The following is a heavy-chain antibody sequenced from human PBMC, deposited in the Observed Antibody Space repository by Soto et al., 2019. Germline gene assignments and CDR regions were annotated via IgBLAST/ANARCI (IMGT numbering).Heavy chain of an antibody. V-gene: IGHV1-46*03. J-gene: IGHJ5*02. Sequence: ASVKVSCKASGYTFTSYYMHWVRQAPGQGLEWMGIINPSGGSTSYAQKFQGRVTMTRDTSTSTVYMELSSLRSEDTAVYYCARTVATIGEVWVNWFDPWGQGTLVTVSS. CDR3: ARTVATIGEVWVNWFDP. CDR2: INPSGGST. D-gene: IGHD5-12*01. CDR1: GYTFTSYY.